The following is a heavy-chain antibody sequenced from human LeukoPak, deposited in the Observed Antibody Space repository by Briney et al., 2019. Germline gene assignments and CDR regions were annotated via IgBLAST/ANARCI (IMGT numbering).Heavy chain of an antibody. D-gene: IGHD4-23*01. Sequence: SDTLSLTCVVSGYSISSTNWWGWIRQPPGKGLEWIGYIYYSGSTNYNPSLKSRVTISMDTSKNQFSLKLSSVTAADTAVYYCASQASGPTVATGDYWGQGTLVTVSS. V-gene: IGHV4-28*01. CDR1: GYSISSTNW. CDR3: ASQASGPTVATGDY. J-gene: IGHJ4*02. CDR2: IYYSGST.